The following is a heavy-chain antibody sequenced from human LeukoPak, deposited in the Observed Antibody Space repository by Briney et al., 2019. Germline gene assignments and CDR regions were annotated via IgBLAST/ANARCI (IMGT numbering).Heavy chain of an antibody. Sequence: GGSLRLSCAASGFTFSSYWMSWVRQAPGKGLEWVANIKQDGSEKYYVDSVKGRFTISRDNAKNSLYLQMNSLRAEDTAVYYCAREMATVNDWFDPWGQGTLVTVSS. D-gene: IGHD4-11*01. CDR2: IKQDGSEK. V-gene: IGHV3-7*01. J-gene: IGHJ5*02. CDR1: GFTFSSYW. CDR3: AREMATVNDWFDP.